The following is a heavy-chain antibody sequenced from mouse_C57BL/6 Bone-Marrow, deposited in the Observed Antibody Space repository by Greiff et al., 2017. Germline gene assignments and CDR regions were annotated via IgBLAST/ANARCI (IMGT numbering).Heavy chain of an antibody. CDR3: ARSGSSGPAWFAY. CDR1: GYAFSSSW. V-gene: IGHV1-82*01. D-gene: IGHD3-2*02. CDR2: IYPGDGDT. Sequence: QVQLQQSGPELVKPGASVKISCKASGYAFSSSWMNWVKQRPGKGLEWIGRIYPGDGDTNYNGKFKGKATLTADKSSSTAYMQLSSLTSEDSAVYFCARSGSSGPAWFAYWGQGTLVTVSA. J-gene: IGHJ3*01.